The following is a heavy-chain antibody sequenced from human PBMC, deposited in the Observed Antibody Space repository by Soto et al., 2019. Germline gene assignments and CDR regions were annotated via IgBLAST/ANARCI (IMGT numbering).Heavy chain of an antibody. Sequence: LQLPESGPGLVKPSETLSLTCTVSGGSIISNINYWGWIRQPPGKGLEWIGSLYYSGTAYYNPSLRSRVTMSIDTAKNQFMLSLNSVTAADTAVYYFARLVSAATHYWGQGTLVAVSS. D-gene: IGHD2-21*02. CDR3: ARLVSAATHY. CDR1: GGSIISNINY. CDR2: LYYSGTA. V-gene: IGHV4-39*01. J-gene: IGHJ4*02.